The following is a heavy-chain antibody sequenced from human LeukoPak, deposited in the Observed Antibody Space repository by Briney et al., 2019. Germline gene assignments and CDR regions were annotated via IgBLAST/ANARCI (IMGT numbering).Heavy chain of an antibody. CDR1: GFTFSSYS. J-gene: IGHJ5*02. Sequence: GGSLRLSCAASGFTFSSYSMNWVRQAPGKGLEWVSSISSSSSYIYYADSVKGRFTISRDNAKNSLYPQMNSLRAEDTAVYYCARGDYDSSALNNWFDPWGQGTLVTVSS. D-gene: IGHD3-22*01. V-gene: IGHV3-21*01. CDR2: ISSSSSYI. CDR3: ARGDYDSSALNNWFDP.